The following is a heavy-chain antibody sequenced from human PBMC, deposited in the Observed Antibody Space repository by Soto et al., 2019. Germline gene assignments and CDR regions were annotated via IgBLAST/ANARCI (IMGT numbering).Heavy chain of an antibody. CDR3: ARGGSTVVVTAIPLYYYYGMDV. J-gene: IGHJ6*02. D-gene: IGHD2-21*02. CDR2: IIPIFGTA. CDR1: GGTFSSYA. V-gene: IGHV1-69*13. Sequence: GASVKVSCKASGGTFSSYAISWVRQAPGQGLEWMGGIIPIFGTANYAQKFQGRVTITADESTSTAYMELSSLRSEDTAVYYCARGGSTVVVTAIPLYYYYGMDVWGQGTTVTVSS.